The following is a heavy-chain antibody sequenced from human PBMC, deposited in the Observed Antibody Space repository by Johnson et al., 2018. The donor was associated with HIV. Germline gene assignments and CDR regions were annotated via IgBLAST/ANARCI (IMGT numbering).Heavy chain of an antibody. V-gene: IGHV3-30-3*01. CDR1: GFIFSSYD. J-gene: IGHJ3*02. Sequence: LVESGGGLVQPGGSLRLSCAASGFIFSSYDMHWVRQDPGKGLEWVAVISYDGSNKYYADSVKGRFTISRDNSKNTLYLQMNSLRAEDTAVYYCARDGGNGLVLRGDAFDMWGQGTMVTVSS. CDR2: ISYDGSNK. CDR3: ARDGGNGLVLRGDAFDM. D-gene: IGHD2-8*01.